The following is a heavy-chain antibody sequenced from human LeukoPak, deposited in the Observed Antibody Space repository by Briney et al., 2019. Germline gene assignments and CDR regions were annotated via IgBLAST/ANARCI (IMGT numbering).Heavy chain of an antibody. CDR2: IYYSGST. CDR3: TRVAHPADTNFDS. V-gene: IGHV4-59*01. Sequence: AETLSLTCTVSGGSLSSYYWSWIRQPPGKGLEWIGYIYYSGSTNYNPSLNSRGTISADTYKTQFSLKLSSVTAADTAVYYCTRVAHPADTNFDSWGEGTLVTVSS. J-gene: IGHJ4*02. CDR1: GGSLSSYY.